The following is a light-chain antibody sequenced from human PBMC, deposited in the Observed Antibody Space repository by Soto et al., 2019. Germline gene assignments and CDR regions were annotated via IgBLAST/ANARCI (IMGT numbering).Light chain of an antibody. CDR3: QQYNNWWT. J-gene: IGKJ1*01. Sequence: EIVMTQSPATLSVSPGERATLSCRASQSVSSNLAWYQQKPGQAPRLLIYGASTSATGIPARFSGSGSGTDFTLTISSLQSEDFAFYYCQQYNNWWTFGQGTKVEIK. CDR2: GAS. V-gene: IGKV3-15*01. CDR1: QSVSSN.